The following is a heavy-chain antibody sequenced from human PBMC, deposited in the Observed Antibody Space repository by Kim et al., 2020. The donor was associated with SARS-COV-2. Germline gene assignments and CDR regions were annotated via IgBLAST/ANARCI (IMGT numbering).Heavy chain of an antibody. CDR2: ISSSSSYI. J-gene: IGHJ6*03. CDR3: ARDPCSSTSCLMTSYYYYYYYMDV. CDR1: GFTFSSYS. Sequence: GGSLRLSCAASGFTFSSYSMNWVRQAPGKGLEWVSSISSSSSYIYYADSVKGRFTISRDNAKNSLYLQMNSLRAEDTAVYYCARDPCSSTSCLMTSYYYYYYYMDVWGKGTTVTVSS. V-gene: IGHV3-21*01. D-gene: IGHD2-2*01.